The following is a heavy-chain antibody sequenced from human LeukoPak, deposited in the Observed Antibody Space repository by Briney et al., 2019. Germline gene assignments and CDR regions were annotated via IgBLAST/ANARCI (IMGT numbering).Heavy chain of an antibody. D-gene: IGHD1-26*01. J-gene: IGHJ4*02. CDR2: ISYDGSNK. V-gene: IGHV3-30-3*01. Sequence: PGGSLRLSCAASAFTFSNYWMHWVRQAPGKGLEWVAVISYDGSNKYYADSVKGRFTISRDNSKNTLYLQMNSLRAEDTAVYYCARDGRGVPNYFDYWGQGTLVTVSS. CDR1: AFTFSNYW. CDR3: ARDGRGVPNYFDY.